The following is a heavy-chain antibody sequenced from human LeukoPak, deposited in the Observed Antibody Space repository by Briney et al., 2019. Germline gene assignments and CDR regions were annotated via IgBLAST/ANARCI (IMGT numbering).Heavy chain of an antibody. CDR2: IKQDGSEK. V-gene: IGHV3-7*01. Sequence: GGSLRLSCAASEFTFSSYWMSWVRQAPGKGLEWVANIKQDGSEKYYVDSVKGRFTISRDNARNSLYLQMNSLRAEDTAVYYCARDLGPGQYYYYYIDVWGKGTTVTVSS. J-gene: IGHJ6*03. CDR1: EFTFSSYW. CDR3: ARDLGPGQYYYYYIDV.